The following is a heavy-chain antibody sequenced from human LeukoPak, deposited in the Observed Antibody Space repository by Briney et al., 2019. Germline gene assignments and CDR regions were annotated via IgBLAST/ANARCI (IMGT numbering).Heavy chain of an antibody. Sequence: ASVKVSCKASGYTFTAYYMHWLRQAPGQGLEWMGWINPDSGGTKYAQKFQGRVTMTRDTSISTAYMELSRLRSDDTAVYYCARPYDFWSGHGVPYYMDVWGKGTTVTVSS. V-gene: IGHV1-2*02. CDR2: INPDSGGT. CDR1: GYTFTAYY. J-gene: IGHJ6*03. D-gene: IGHD3-3*01. CDR3: ARPYDFWSGHGVPYYMDV.